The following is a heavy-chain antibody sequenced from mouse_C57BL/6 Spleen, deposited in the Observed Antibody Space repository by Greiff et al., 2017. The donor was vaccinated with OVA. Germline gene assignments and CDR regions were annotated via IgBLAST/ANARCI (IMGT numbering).Heavy chain of an antibody. D-gene: IGHD2-3*01. CDR3: ARWLLRYFDV. CDR2: INPRTGGT. V-gene: IGHV1-42*01. J-gene: IGHJ1*03. Sequence: EVKLMESGPELVKPGASVKISCKASGYSFTGYYMNWVKQSPEKSLEWIGKINPRTGGTTYNQKFKAKATLTVDKASSTAYMQLKRLTSEDSAVYYCARWLLRYFDVWGTGTTVTVSS. CDR1: GYSFTGYY.